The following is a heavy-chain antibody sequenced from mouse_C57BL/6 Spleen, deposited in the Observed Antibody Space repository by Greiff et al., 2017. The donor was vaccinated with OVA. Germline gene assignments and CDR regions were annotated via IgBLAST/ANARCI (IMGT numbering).Heavy chain of an antibody. J-gene: IGHJ4*01. CDR1: GYTFTDYY. Sequence: QVQLQQSGPELVKPGASVKISCKASGYTFTDYYINWVKQRPGQGLEWIGWIFPGSGSTYYNEKFKGKATLTVDKPSSTAYMLLSSLTAEDSAVYFCARDGDYYAMDYWGQGTSVTVSS. V-gene: IGHV1-75*01. CDR3: ARDGDYYAMDY. CDR2: IFPGSGST.